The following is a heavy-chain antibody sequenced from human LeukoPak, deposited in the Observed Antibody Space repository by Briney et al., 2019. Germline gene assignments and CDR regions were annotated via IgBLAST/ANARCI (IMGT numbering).Heavy chain of an antibody. Sequence: ASVKVSCKASGYTFTSYAMNWVRQAPGQGLEWMGWINTNTGNPTYAQGFTGRFVFSLDTSVSTAYLQISSLKAEDTAVYYCASSGSGSYENWFDPWGQGTLVTVSS. J-gene: IGHJ5*02. CDR2: INTNTGNP. D-gene: IGHD1-26*01. CDR3: ASSGSGSYENWFDP. CDR1: GYTFTSYA. V-gene: IGHV7-4-1*02.